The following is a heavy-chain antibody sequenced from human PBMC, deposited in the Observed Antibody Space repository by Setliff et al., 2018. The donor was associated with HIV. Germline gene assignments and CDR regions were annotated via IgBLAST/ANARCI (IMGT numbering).Heavy chain of an antibody. J-gene: IGHJ5*02. CDR2: INTQTGSP. V-gene: IGHV7-4-1*02. Sequence: GASVKVSCKASGYTFINYAMNWVRQAPGQGLEWMGWINTQTGSPTYAQAFTGRFVFSVDTSVTTAYLQISGLKADDTAVYYCARALYGDYGGDLNWLDPWGQGTRVTVSS. D-gene: IGHD4-17*01. CDR3: ARALYGDYGGDLNWLDP. CDR1: GYTFINYA.